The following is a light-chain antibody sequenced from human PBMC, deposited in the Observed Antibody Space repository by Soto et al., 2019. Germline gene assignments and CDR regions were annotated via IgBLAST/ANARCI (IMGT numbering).Light chain of an antibody. CDR2: DAS. J-gene: IGKJ4*01. CDR1: QSVSSNY. V-gene: IGKV3-11*01. Sequence: EIVLTQSPGTLSLSPGERATLSCRASQSVSSNYLSCYQQKPCQSPRLLIYDASSSATGIPARFSGSGSGTDFTLTISSLEPEDFAVYYCQQRSNWPPHFGGGTKVDIK. CDR3: QQRSNWPPH.